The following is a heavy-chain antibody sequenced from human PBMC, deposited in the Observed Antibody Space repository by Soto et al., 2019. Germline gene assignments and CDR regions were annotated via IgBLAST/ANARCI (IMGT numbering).Heavy chain of an antibody. V-gene: IGHV3-30*18. Sequence: QVQLVESGGGVVQPGRSLRLSCAASGFTFSSYGMHWVRQAPGKGLEWVAVISYDGSNKYYADSVKGRFTISRDNSKNTLYLQMNSLRAEDTAVYYCAKCLSSGWPTIIDYWGQGTLVTVSS. J-gene: IGHJ4*02. D-gene: IGHD6-19*01. CDR1: GFTFSSYG. CDR3: AKCLSSGWPTIIDY. CDR2: ISYDGSNK.